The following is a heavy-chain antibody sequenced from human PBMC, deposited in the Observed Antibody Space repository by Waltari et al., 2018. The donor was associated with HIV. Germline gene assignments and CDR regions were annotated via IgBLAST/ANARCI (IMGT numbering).Heavy chain of an antibody. D-gene: IGHD4-17*01. CDR1: GFTVSTYG. V-gene: IGHV3-33*01. CDR2: IWYDGSNK. J-gene: IGHJ4*02. Sequence: QVQLVESRGCVVQPGRSVSLSCTASGFTVSTYGMPRVREAPGKGLEWVSVIWYDGSNKYYADSVKGRFTISRDNSKNTLYLQMNSLRAEDTAVYYCARDGGYGDYYFDYWGQGTLVTVSS. CDR3: ARDGGYGDYYFDY.